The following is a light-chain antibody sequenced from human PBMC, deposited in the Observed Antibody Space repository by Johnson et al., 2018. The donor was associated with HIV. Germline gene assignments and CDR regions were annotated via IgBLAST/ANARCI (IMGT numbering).Light chain of an antibody. V-gene: IGLV1-51*01. CDR2: DNN. CDR1: SSNIGNNY. Sequence: QSVLTQPPSVSAAPGQKVTISCSGSSSNIGNNYVSWYQQLPGTAPKLLIYDNNKRPSGIPDRFSGSKSGTSATLGITGLQTGDEADYYCATWDSSLSGVFGTGTNVTVL. CDR3: ATWDSSLSGV. J-gene: IGLJ1*01.